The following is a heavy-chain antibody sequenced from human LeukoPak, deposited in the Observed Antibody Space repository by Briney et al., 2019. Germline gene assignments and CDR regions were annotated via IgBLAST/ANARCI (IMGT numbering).Heavy chain of an antibody. CDR2: INHSGST. CDR3: ARGRSRITIFGVVRRHLDY. CDR1: GGSFSGYY. J-gene: IGHJ4*02. Sequence: SETLSLTCAVYGGSFSGYYWSWIRQPPGKGLEWIGEINHSGSTNYNPFLKSRVTISVDTSKNQFSLKLSSVTAADTAVYYCARGRSRITIFGVVRRHLDYWGQGTLVTVSS. V-gene: IGHV4-34*01. D-gene: IGHD3-3*01.